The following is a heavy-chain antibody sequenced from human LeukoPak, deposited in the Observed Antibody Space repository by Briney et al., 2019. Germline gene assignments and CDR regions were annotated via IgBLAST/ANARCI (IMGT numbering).Heavy chain of an antibody. CDR2: ISGSGGST. J-gene: IGHJ5*02. V-gene: IGHV3-23*01. CDR1: GFTFSSYA. CDR3: AKGYIAAAEGNWFDP. D-gene: IGHD6-13*01. Sequence: PGGSLRLSCAASGFTFSSYAMSWVRQAPGKGLEWVSAISGSGGSTYYADSVKGRFTISRDNSKNTLYLQMNSLRAKDTAVYYCAKGYIAAAEGNWFDPWGQGTLVTVSS.